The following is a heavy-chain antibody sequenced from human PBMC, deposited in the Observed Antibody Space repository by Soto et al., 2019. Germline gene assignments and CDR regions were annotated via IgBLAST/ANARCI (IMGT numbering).Heavy chain of an antibody. V-gene: IGHV4-59*01. CDR1: GGSISSYY. Sequence: SETLSLTCTVSGGSISSYYWSWIRQPPGKGLEWIGYIYYSGSTNYNPSLKSRVTISVDTSKNQFSLKLGSVTAADTAVYYCARGERYFDWLTGDYYYYGMDVWGQGTTVTVSS. CDR2: IYYSGST. D-gene: IGHD3-9*01. J-gene: IGHJ6*02. CDR3: ARGERYFDWLTGDYYYYGMDV.